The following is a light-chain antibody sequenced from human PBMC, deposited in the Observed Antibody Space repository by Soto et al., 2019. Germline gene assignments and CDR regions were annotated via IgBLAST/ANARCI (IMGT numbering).Light chain of an antibody. CDR3: SSFAGNNNLV. J-gene: IGLJ2*01. CDR1: SSDVGGYNY. Sequence: QSALTQPPSASGSPGQSVTISCTGTSSDVGGYNYVSWYQQHPGKAPKLMISEVSKRPSGVPDRFSGSKSGNTASLTVSGXXXXXXXDYYCSSFAGNNNLVFGGGTKVTVL. CDR2: EVS. V-gene: IGLV2-8*01.